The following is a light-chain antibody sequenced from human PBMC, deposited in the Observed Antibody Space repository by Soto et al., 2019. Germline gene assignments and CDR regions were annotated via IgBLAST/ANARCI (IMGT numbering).Light chain of an antibody. Sequence: QSALTQPPSASGTPGQRITISCSGSSSNIGDNPVNWYQQLPGAAPKLLIYINDQRPSGVPDRFSGSKSGTSASLAISGLQPEDEADYYCAAWDDSLNALFXTGTKVTVL. CDR2: IND. J-gene: IGLJ1*01. V-gene: IGLV1-44*01. CDR1: SSNIGDNP. CDR3: AAWDDSLNAL.